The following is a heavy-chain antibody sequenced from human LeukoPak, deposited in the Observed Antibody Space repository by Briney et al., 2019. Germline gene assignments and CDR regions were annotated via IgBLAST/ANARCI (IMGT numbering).Heavy chain of an antibody. D-gene: IGHD3-22*01. J-gene: IGHJ4*02. V-gene: IGHV4-39*01. Sequence: SETLSLTCTVSGGSISSSSYYWGWIRPPPGKGLEWIGSIYYSGSTYYNPSLKSRVTISVDTSKNQFSLKLSSVTAADTAVYYCARRSRDYYDRGMSGYFDYWGQGTLVTVSS. CDR3: ARRSRDYYDRGMSGYFDY. CDR1: GGSISSSSYY. CDR2: IYYSGST.